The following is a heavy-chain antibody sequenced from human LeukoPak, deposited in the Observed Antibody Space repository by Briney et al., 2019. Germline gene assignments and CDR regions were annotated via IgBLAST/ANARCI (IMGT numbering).Heavy chain of an antibody. J-gene: IGHJ4*02. D-gene: IGHD5-18*01. Sequence: GGSLRLSCAASGFTFNNYAMNWVRQAPGKGLEWVSSIIGSGGSTYYADSVKGRVTISRDNSKNTLDLQMNSLRVDDTAVYYCAKEIGHNHGYWAHWGQGTLVTVSS. V-gene: IGHV3-23*01. CDR2: IIGSGGST. CDR1: GFTFNNYA. CDR3: AKEIGHNHGYWAH.